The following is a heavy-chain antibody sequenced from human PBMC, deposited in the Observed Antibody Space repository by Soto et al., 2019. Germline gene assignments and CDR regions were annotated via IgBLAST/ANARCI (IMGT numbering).Heavy chain of an antibody. CDR2: ISDDGSNK. CDR3: ARARIGYGSGGSCSPGH. V-gene: IGHV3-30-3*01. D-gene: IGHD2-15*01. J-gene: IGHJ1*01. CDR1: GFTFSSYA. Sequence: QVQLVESGGGVVQPGRSLRLSCAASGFTFSSYAMHWVRQAPGKGLEWVAVISDDGSNKYYADSVKGRFTISRDNSKNXXYLQMNSQSAEDTAAYYCARARIGYGSGGSCSPGHWGQGTLVTVCS.